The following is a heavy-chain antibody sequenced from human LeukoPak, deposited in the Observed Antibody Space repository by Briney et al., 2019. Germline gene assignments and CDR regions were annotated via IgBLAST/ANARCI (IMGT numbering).Heavy chain of an antibody. CDR1: GFTFSSYW. CDR2: IKQDGSEK. J-gene: IGHJ4*02. V-gene: IGHV3-7*01. CDR3: ARDPRDYVWGSYRYTVGDY. D-gene: IGHD3-16*02. Sequence: GGSLRLSCAASGFTFSSYWMSWVRQAPGEGLEWVANIKQDGSEKYYVDSVKGRFTISRDNAKNSLYLQMNSLRAEDTAVYYCARDPRDYVWGSYRYTVGDYWGQGTLVTVSS.